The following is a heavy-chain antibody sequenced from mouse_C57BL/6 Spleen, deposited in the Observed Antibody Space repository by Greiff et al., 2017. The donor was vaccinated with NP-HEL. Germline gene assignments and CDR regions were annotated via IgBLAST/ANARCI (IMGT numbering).Heavy chain of an antibody. CDR1: GFSLTSYG. V-gene: IGHV2-4*01. Sequence: QVQLQQSGPGLVQPSQSLSITCTVSGFSLTSYGVHWVRQPPGKGLEWLGVIWSGGSTDDNAAFISRLSISKDNSKSQVFFKMNSLQADDTAIYYCAKKEGLTGYYYAMDYWGQGTSVTVSS. CDR2: IWSGGST. CDR3: AKKEGLTGYYYAMDY. D-gene: IGHD4-1*01. J-gene: IGHJ4*01.